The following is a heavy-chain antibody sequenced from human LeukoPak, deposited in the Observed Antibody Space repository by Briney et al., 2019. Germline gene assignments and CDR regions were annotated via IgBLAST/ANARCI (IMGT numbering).Heavy chain of an antibody. J-gene: IGHJ3*02. CDR3: ARGGAAGTERDEGAFDI. CDR1: GFTFSTYS. D-gene: IGHD6-13*01. Sequence: QAGGSLRLSCAASGFTFSTYSMNWVRQAPGKGLEWVSYISGSSSSIYYADSVKGRFTISRDNAKNSLYLQMNSLRAEDTALYYCARGGAAGTERDEGAFDIWGQGTMVTVSS. V-gene: IGHV3-48*04. CDR2: ISGSSSSI.